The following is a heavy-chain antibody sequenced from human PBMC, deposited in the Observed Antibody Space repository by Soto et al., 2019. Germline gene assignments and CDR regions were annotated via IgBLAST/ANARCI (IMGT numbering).Heavy chain of an antibody. CDR3: AQRQGGESPFDY. J-gene: IGHJ4*02. V-gene: IGHV2-5*02. CDR1: GFSLSTSGVG. CDR2: IYWDDDK. D-gene: IGHD2-21*01. Sequence: QITLKESGPTLVKPTQTLTLTCTFSGFSLSTSGVGVGWIRQPPGKALEWLALIYWDDDKRYSPSLKSRVTTTKDPPKNQVVFKMTNMAPVATATYYCAQRQGGESPFDYWGQGTLVTVSS.